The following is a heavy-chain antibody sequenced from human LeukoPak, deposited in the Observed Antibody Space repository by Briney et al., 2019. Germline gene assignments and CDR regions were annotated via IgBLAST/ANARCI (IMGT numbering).Heavy chain of an antibody. CDR1: GFTFDDYA. CDR2: ISWNSGSI. Sequence: GGSLRLSCAASGFTFDDYAMHWVRQAPGKGLEWVSGISWNSGSIGYADSVKGRFTISRDNAKNSLYLQMNSLRAEDTALYYCAKFTSYYDSSGPIGDAFDIWGQGTMVTVSS. V-gene: IGHV3-9*01. D-gene: IGHD3-22*01. CDR3: AKFTSYYDSSGPIGDAFDI. J-gene: IGHJ3*02.